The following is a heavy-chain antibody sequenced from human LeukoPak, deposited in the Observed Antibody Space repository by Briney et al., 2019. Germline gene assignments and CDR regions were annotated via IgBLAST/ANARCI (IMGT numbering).Heavy chain of an antibody. CDR1: GFTFSSYA. V-gene: IGHV3-23*01. D-gene: IGHD3-22*01. J-gene: IGHJ4*02. CDR3: AKGRPAYYYDSSGYGVLDYFDY. Sequence: GGSLRLSCAASGFTFSSYAMSWVRQAPGKGLEWVSAISGSGGSTYYADSVKGRFTISRDNSKYTLYLQMNSLRAEDTAVYYCAKGRPAYYYDSSGYGVLDYFDYWGQGTLVTVSS. CDR2: ISGSGGST.